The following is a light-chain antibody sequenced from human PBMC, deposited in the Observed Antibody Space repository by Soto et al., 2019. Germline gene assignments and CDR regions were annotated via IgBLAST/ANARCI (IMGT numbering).Light chain of an antibody. CDR2: WAS. J-gene: IGKJ4*01. CDR1: QSALYSSNNNNY. V-gene: IGKV4-1*01. Sequence: DIVMTQSPDSLAVSLGERATINCKSSQSALYSSNNNNYLAWYQQRPGQPPQLLIYWASTRESGVPDRFSGSGSGTDFTLTISSLQAEDVAVYYCQQYYDTPLTFGGGTRVEIK. CDR3: QQYYDTPLT.